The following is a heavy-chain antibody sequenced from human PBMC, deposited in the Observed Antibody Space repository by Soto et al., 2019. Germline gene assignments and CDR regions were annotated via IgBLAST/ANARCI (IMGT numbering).Heavy chain of an antibody. D-gene: IGHD2-2*01. CDR2: VGWNGGDI. V-gene: IGHV3-9*01. J-gene: IGHJ6*02. CDR1: GFTLEDYT. Sequence: GGSLRLSCAVSGFTLEDYTMHWGRQAPGKGLEWVSGVGWNGGDIVYADSVKGRFTVSRDNTRNSLYLEVNSLTTEDTAIYFCAKERAVVVPVSTSYFHYYGLDVWGQGTTVTVSS. CDR3: AKERAVVVPVSTSYFHYYGLDV.